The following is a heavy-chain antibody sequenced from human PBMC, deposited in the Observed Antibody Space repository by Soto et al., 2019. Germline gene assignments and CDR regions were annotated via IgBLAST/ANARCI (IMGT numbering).Heavy chain of an antibody. Sequence: QVQLVQSGAEVKKPGASVKVSCKASGYTFTSYGISWVRQAPGQGLEWMGWISVYNGNTNYAQKLQGRVTMTTDTSTSTAYMELRSLRSDDTAVYYCARNEEYDYIWGSYRSGNWFDPWGQGTLVTVSS. D-gene: IGHD3-16*02. CDR2: ISVYNGNT. V-gene: IGHV1-18*01. J-gene: IGHJ5*02. CDR3: ARNEEYDYIWGSYRSGNWFDP. CDR1: GYTFTSYG.